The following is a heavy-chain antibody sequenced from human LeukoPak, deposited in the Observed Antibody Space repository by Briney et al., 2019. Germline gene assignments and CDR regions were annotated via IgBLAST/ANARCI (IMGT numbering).Heavy chain of an antibody. CDR1: GYTFTGYY. D-gene: IGHD3-22*01. V-gene: IGHV1-2*02. CDR2: INPNSGGT. Sequence: WASVKVSCKASGYTFTGYYMHWVRQAPGQGLEWMGWINPNSGGTNYAQKFQGRVTMTRDTSISTAYMELSRLRSDDTAVYYCARFSYYYDSGGYYSHYYYYMDVWGKGTTVTVSS. CDR3: ARFSYYYDSGGYYSHYYYYMDV. J-gene: IGHJ6*03.